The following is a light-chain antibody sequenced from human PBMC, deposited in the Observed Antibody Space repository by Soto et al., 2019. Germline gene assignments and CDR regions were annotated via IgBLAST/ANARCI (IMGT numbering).Light chain of an antibody. CDR3: SSYTTSSSYV. J-gene: IGLJ1*01. V-gene: IGLV2-14*01. Sequence: QSVLTQPVSVSGSPGQSITISCTGTSSDVGGYIYVSWYQQHPGKAPKLMIYDVTSRPSGVSYRFSGSKSGNTASLTISGLQAEDESDYYCSSYTTSSSYVFGPGTKVTVL. CDR2: DVT. CDR1: SSDVGGYIY.